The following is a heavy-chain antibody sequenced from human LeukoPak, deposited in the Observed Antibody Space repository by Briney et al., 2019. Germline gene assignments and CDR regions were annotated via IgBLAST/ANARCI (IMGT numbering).Heavy chain of an antibody. CDR1: GGSFSGHY. D-gene: IGHD1-14*01. J-gene: IGHJ4*02. CDR2: INHSGST. Sequence: SETLSLTCAVYGGSFSGHYWSWIRQPPGKGLEWIGEINHSGSTNYNPSLKSRVTISVDTSKNQFSLKLSSVTAADTAVYYCARGWVDHTLGYIHSWGQGTLVTVSS. V-gene: IGHV4-34*01. CDR3: ARGWVDHTLGYIHS.